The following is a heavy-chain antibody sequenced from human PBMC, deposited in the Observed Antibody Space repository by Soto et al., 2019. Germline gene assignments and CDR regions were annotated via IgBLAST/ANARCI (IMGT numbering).Heavy chain of an antibody. V-gene: IGHV1-69*01. J-gene: IGHJ6*02. Sequence: QVQLVQSGAEVQKPGSSVKVSCKASGGTFSSYAISWVRQAPGQGLEWMGGIIPIFGTANYAQKFQGRVTITADESTSTAYMELSSLRSEDTAVYYCATSYSSGWYTFSDYYYYYGMDVWGQGTTVTVSS. CDR2: IIPIFGTA. D-gene: IGHD6-19*01. CDR3: ATSYSSGWYTFSDYYYYYGMDV. CDR1: GGTFSSYA.